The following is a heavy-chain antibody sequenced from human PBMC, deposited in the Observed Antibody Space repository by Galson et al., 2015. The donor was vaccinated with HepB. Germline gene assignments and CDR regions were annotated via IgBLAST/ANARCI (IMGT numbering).Heavy chain of an antibody. V-gene: IGHV3-23*01. J-gene: IGHJ3*02. CDR2: ISASGVST. CDR1: GFTFSNYA. CDR3: AKFWAGWASAQAGNAFDI. Sequence: SLRLSCAASGFTFSNYAMTWVRQAPGKGLEWVSAISASGVSTYYADSVKGRFSISRDNSKDALYLQMNSLRADDTAVYYCAKFWAGWASAQAGNAFDIWGQGTMVTVSS. D-gene: IGHD3/OR15-3a*01.